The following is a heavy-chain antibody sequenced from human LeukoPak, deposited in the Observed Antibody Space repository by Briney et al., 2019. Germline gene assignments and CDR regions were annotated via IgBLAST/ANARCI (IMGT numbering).Heavy chain of an antibody. CDR2: ISGSGGST. Sequence: GGSLRLSCAASEFTFSSCAMSWVRQAPGKGLEWVSAISGSGGSTYYADSVKGRFTISRDNSKNTLYLQMNSLRAEDTAVYYCAKSPVIAAAGGWFDPWGQGTLVTVSS. CDR1: EFTFSSCA. CDR3: AKSPVIAAAGGWFDP. D-gene: IGHD6-13*01. J-gene: IGHJ5*02. V-gene: IGHV3-23*01.